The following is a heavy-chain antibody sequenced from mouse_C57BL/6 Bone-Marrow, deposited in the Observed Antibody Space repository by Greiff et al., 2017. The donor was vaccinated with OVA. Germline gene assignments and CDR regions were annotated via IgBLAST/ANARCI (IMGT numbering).Heavy chain of an antibody. D-gene: IGHD1-1*01. V-gene: IGHV1-63*01. J-gene: IGHJ1*03. Sequence: QVQLQQSGAELVRPGTSVKMSCKASGYTFTNYWIGWAKQRPGHGLEWIGDIYPGGGYTNYNEKFKGKATLTADKSSSTAYMQFSSLTSEDSAIYYCARGDYYGTWYFDVWGTGTTVTVSS. CDR2: IYPGGGYT. CDR1: GYTFTNYW. CDR3: ARGDYYGTWYFDV.